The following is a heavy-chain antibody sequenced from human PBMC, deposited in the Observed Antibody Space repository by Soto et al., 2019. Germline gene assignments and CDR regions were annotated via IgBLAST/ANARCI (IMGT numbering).Heavy chain of an antibody. D-gene: IGHD3-10*01. J-gene: IGHJ4*02. Sequence: QVQLVQSGAEVKKPGSSVKVSCKASGGTFSSYAISWVRQAPGQGLEWMGGIVPIFGTANYAQKFQGRVTITADESTSTAYMELSSLRSEDTAVYYCARGLTPPMVRGVTLDYWGQGTLVTVSS. CDR1: GGTFSSYA. CDR3: ARGLTPPMVRGVTLDY. V-gene: IGHV1-69*01. CDR2: IVPIFGTA.